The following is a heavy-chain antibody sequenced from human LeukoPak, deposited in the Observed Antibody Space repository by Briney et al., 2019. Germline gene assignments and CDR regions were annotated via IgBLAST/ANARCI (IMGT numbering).Heavy chain of an antibody. V-gene: IGHV1-18*01. D-gene: IGHD5-12*01. CDR3: ARGRLGVSGYKDYLDY. CDR1: GYILTNYG. CDR2: INTYNGET. Sequence: GASVKVSFSSSGYILTNYGIYWVRQAPGQGLEWMGWINTYNGETDYAQNFQGRVTITTDTSTSTAYMDLRSLTFDDTAVYYCARGRLGVSGYKDYLDYWGQGTLVTVSS. J-gene: IGHJ4*02.